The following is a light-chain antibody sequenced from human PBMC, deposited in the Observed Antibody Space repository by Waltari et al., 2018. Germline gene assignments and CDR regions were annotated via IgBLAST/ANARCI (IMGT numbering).Light chain of an antibody. J-gene: IGLJ2*01. V-gene: IGLV3-19*01. Sequence: TQDPAASVAVGRPGRTNCHGDSLRNYHASWYQPRPGQAQKLLIYDQNARPSGAPGRFSGSISDNTASLTITGAQAEDEAYYYCHSRDVSGVGGTFGGGTKLTVL. CDR2: DQN. CDR1: SLRNYH. CDR3: HSRDVSGVGGT.